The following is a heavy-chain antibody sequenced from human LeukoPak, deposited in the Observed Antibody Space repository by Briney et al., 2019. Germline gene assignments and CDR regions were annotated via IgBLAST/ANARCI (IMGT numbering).Heavy chain of an antibody. CDR2: IYSGGST. CDR3: AKDGGYCSGGSCYFPDYFDY. D-gene: IGHD2-15*01. CDR1: GFTVSSNY. J-gene: IGHJ4*02. V-gene: IGHV3-53*05. Sequence: GGSLRLSCAASGFTVSSNYMSWVRQAPGKGLEWVSVIYSGGSTYYADSVKGRFTISRDNSKNTLYLQMNSLRAEDTAVYYCAKDGGYCSGGSCYFPDYFDYWGQGTLVTVSS.